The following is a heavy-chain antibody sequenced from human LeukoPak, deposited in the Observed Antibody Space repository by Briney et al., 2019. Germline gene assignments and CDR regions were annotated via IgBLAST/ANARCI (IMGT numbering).Heavy chain of an antibody. CDR2: IKSKSDGGTT. CDR1: GITFSNAW. CDR3: TTDRPYYDFWSGTLKDFDS. J-gene: IGHJ4*02. V-gene: IGHV3-15*01. Sequence: PGGSLRLSCVASGITFSNAWMSWVRQAPGKGLEWVGCIKSKSDGGTTDYAAPVKGRFTISRDDSKNTLYLQMNSLKTEDTAVYYCTTDRPYYDFWSGTLKDFDSWGQGTLVPVSS. D-gene: IGHD3-3*01.